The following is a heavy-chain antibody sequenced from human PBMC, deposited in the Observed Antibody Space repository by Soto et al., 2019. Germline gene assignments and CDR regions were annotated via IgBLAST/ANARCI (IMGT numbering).Heavy chain of an antibody. Sequence: GGSQRLSCTASGFNFRSYARSWVRQAPGKGLEWVSAISGSGGSTYYADSVKGRFTISRDNSKNTLYLQMNSLRAEDTAAYYCAKDVDRKWELPRAADYWGQGTLVTVSS. CDR1: GFNFRSYA. CDR2: ISGSGGST. J-gene: IGHJ4*02. CDR3: AKDVDRKWELPRAADY. D-gene: IGHD1-26*01. V-gene: IGHV3-23*01.